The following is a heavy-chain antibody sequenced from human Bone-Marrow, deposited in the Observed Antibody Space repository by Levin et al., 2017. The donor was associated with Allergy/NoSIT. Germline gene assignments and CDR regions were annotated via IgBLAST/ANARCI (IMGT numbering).Heavy chain of an antibody. Sequence: ASVKVSCAASGFTFSSYSMNWVRQAPGKGLEWVSSISSSSSYIYYADSVKGRFTISRDNAKNSLYLQMNSLRAEDTAVYYCARDNGAGGGGSCYYDYWGQGTLVTVSS. CDR1: GFTFSSYS. J-gene: IGHJ4*02. CDR3: ARDNGAGGGGSCYYDY. D-gene: IGHD2-15*01. CDR2: ISSSSSYI. V-gene: IGHV3-21*01.